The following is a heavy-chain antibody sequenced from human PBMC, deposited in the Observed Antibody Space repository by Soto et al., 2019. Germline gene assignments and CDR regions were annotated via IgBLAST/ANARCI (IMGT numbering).Heavy chain of an antibody. Sequence: SVKVSCKASGGTFSRITISWVRQAPGQGLEWTGGIMPIFGSANYAQKFQGRVTITADENTRTVYMELSRLRSEDTAVYYCARQFDSDTTGYYYAYWG. D-gene: IGHD3-22*01. CDR2: IMPIFGSA. CDR1: GGTFSRIT. J-gene: IGHJ4*01. CDR3: ARQFDSDTTGYYYAY. V-gene: IGHV1-69*13.